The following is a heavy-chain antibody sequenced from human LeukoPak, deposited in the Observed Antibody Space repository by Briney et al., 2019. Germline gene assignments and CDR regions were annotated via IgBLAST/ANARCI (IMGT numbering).Heavy chain of an antibody. Sequence: PSETLSLTCAVYGGSFSGYYWSWIRQPPGKGLEWIGEINHSGSTYYNPSLKSRVTISVDTSKNQFSLKLSSVTAADTAVYYCASLSGWLRDYWGQGTLVTVSS. V-gene: IGHV4-34*01. D-gene: IGHD6-19*01. CDR1: GGSFSGYY. J-gene: IGHJ4*02. CDR2: INHSGST. CDR3: ASLSGWLRDY.